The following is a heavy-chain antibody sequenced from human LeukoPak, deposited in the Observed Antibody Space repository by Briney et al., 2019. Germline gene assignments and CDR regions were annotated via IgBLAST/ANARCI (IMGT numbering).Heavy chain of an antibody. CDR3: TRVFVGDEYSSSGY. CDR1: GFTFSRYY. J-gene: IGHJ4*02. Sequence: GGSLRLSCADSGFTFSRYYMHWVRQALGKGLVWVSRINSDGRSTTYADSVRGRFAVSRDNAKNTLYLQMNSLKVEDTAMYYCTRVFVGDEYSSSGYWGQGTLVTVSS. D-gene: IGHD6-13*01. V-gene: IGHV3-74*01. CDR2: INSDGRST.